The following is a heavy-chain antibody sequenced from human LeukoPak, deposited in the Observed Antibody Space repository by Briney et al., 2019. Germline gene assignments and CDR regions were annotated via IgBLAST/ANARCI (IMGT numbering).Heavy chain of an antibody. CDR2: IYTSGTT. J-gene: IGHJ4*02. D-gene: IGHD3-10*01. V-gene: IGHV4-4*07. CDR1: GGSMSSYY. CDR3: ARTRYYYNSRSYGAPYYFDY. Sequence: SETLSLTCTVSGGSMSSYYWSWIRQTAGKGLEWIGRIYTSGTTNYNPSLKSRVTMSVDTSKNQFSLKLSSVTAADTAVYYCARTRYYYNSRSYGAPYYFDYWGQGTLVTVSS.